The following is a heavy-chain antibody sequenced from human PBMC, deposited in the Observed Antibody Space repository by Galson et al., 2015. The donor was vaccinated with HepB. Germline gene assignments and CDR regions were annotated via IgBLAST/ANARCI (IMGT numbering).Heavy chain of an antibody. V-gene: IGHV3-30*04. CDR2: ISYDGSNK. D-gene: IGHD2-21*02. J-gene: IGHJ6*02. CDR1: GFTFSRYA. Sequence: SLRLSCAASGFTFSRYAMHWVRQAPGKGLQWVAVISYDGSNKYYADSVKGRFTISRDKSTNTLYLQMNRLRGEDTAVYYCARDPDRTTTVTAYYYGMDVWGQGTTVAVSS. CDR3: ARDPDRTTTVTAYYYGMDV.